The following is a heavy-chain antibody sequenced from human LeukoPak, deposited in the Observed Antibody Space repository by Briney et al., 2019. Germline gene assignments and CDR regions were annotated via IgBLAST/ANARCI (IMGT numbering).Heavy chain of an antibody. CDR3: ARGGGSSWLEDYYYYMDV. Sequence: ASVKVSCKASGYTFTGYYIHWVRQAPGQGLEWMGWINPNSGGTNYIQKFQGRVTMTRDTSISTAYMELSRLRSDDTAVYCCARGGGSSWLEDYYYYMDVWGKGPTVTISS. D-gene: IGHD6-13*01. CDR2: INPNSGGT. V-gene: IGHV1-2*02. J-gene: IGHJ6*03. CDR1: GYTFTGYY.